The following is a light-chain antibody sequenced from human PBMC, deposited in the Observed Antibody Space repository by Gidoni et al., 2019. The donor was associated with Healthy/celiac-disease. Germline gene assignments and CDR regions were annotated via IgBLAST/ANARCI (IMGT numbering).Light chain of an antibody. CDR3: QQYNNWSPYT. CDR2: GAS. Sequence: EIVMPQSPATLSVAPGERATLSCRASQRVSSNLAWYQQNPGQAPRLLIYGASTRATGIPARFSGSGSGTEFTLTISSLQSEDFAVYYCQQYNNWSPYTFGQGTKLEIK. V-gene: IGKV3-15*01. CDR1: QRVSSN. J-gene: IGKJ2*01.